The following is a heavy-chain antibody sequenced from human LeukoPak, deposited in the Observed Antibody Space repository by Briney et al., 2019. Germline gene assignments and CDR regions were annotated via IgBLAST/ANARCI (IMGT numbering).Heavy chain of an antibody. CDR3: ARGGGYYDSSGYLG. CDR2: INHSGST. V-gene: IGHV4-34*01. J-gene: IGHJ4*02. CDR1: GGSFSGYY. D-gene: IGHD3-22*01. Sequence: SETLSLTCAVYGGSFSGYYWSWIRQPPGKGLEWIGEINHSGSTNYNPSLKSRVTISVDTSKNQFSLELSSVTAADTAVYYCARGGGYYDSSGYLGWGQGTLVTVSS.